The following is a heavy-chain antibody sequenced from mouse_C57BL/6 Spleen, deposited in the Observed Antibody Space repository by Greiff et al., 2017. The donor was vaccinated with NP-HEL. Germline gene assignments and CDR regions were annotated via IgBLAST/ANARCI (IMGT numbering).Heavy chain of an antibody. Sequence: EVKLVESGGGLVKPGGSLKLSCAASGFTFSDYGMYWVRQAPEKGLEWVAYISSGSSTIYYADTVKGRFTISRDNAKNTLFLQMTSLRSEDTAMYYCARGNSYAMDCWGQGTSVTASS. V-gene: IGHV5-17*01. CDR3: ARGNSYAMDC. J-gene: IGHJ4*01. CDR1: GFTFSDYG. D-gene: IGHD2-1*01. CDR2: ISSGSSTI.